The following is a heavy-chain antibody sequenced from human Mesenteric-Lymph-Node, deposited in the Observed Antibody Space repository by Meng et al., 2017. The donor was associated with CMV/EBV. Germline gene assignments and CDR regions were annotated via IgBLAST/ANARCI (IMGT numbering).Heavy chain of an antibody. CDR1: GDTFTGYY. CDR2: INPNSGGT. V-gene: IGHV1-2*02. D-gene: IGHD3-16*02. CDR3: ARDYDYVWGSYPQP. Sequence: ASVKVSCKASGDTFTGYYMHWVRQAPGQGLEWMGWINPNSGGTNYAQKFQGRVTMTRDTSISTAYMELSRLRSDDTAVYYCARDYDYVWGSYPQPWGQGTLVTVSS. J-gene: IGHJ5*02.